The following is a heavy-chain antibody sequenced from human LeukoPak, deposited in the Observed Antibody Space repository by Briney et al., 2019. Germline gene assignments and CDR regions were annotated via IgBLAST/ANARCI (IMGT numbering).Heavy chain of an antibody. D-gene: IGHD6-13*01. CDR2: IYHSGST. Sequence: SETLSLTCAVSGGSISSSNWWSWVRQPPGKGLEWIGEIYHSGSTNYNPSLKSRVTISVDKAKNQFSLKLSSVPAADTAVSYRAGVRGAAAGMSEDYCGQGTLVTVPS. J-gene: IGHJ4*02. CDR3: AGVRGAAAGMSEDY. CDR1: GGSISSSNW. V-gene: IGHV4-4*02.